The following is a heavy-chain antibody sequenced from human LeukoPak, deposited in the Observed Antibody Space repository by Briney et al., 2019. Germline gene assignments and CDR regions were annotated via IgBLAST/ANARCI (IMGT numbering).Heavy chain of an antibody. J-gene: IGHJ3*02. CDR2: INSSSSYI. CDR1: GFTVTSNY. D-gene: IGHD3-22*01. V-gene: IGHV3-21*01. CDR3: ARVYDSRTFDI. Sequence: GGSVRLSCAASGFTVTSNYMSWVRQAPGKGLEWVSSINSSSSYIYYADSVKGRFTISRDNAKNSLYLQMNSLRAEDTAVYYCARVYDSRTFDIWGQGTMVTVSS.